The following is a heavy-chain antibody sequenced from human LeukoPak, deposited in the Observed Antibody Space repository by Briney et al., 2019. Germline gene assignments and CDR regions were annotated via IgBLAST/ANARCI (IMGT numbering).Heavy chain of an antibody. CDR3: ARERTPSTVVTTADAFDI. CDR2: IWYDGSNK. Sequence: PGGSLRLSCEASGFIFSSYGMYWVRQAPGKGLEWVAVIWYDGSNKYYADSVKGRFTISIDNSKNMLYLQMNSLRAEDTAVYYCARERTPSTVVTTADAFDIWGQGTMVTVSS. J-gene: IGHJ3*02. D-gene: IGHD4-17*01. V-gene: IGHV3-33*01. CDR1: GFIFSSYG.